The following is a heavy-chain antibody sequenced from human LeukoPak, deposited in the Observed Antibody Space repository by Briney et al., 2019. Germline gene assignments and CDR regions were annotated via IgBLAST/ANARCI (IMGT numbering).Heavy chain of an antibody. D-gene: IGHD3-22*01. CDR2: IYTSGST. J-gene: IGHJ4*02. V-gene: IGHV4-61*02. CDR1: GGSISSGSYY. Sequence: SQTLPLTCTVSGGSISSGSYYWSWIRQPAGKGLEWIGRIYTSGSTNYNPSLKSRVTISVDTSKNQFSLKLSSVTAADTAVYYCATENYYDSSGEFDYWGQGTLVTVSS. CDR3: ATENYYDSSGEFDY.